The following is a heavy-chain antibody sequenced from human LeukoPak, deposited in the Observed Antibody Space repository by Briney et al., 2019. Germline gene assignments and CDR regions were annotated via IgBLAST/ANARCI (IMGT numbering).Heavy chain of an antibody. CDR2: ISGSGGST. D-gene: IGHD3-22*01. V-gene: IGHV3-23*01. J-gene: IGHJ4*02. CDR3: AKDPTMIVVVIPDY. CDR1: GFTFSSYA. Sequence: GGSLRLSCAASGFTFSSYAMSWVRQAPGKGLEWVSAISGSGGSTYYADSVKGRFTISRDNSKNTLYLQMNSLRAEDTAVYYCAKDPTMIVVVIPDYWGQGALVTVSS.